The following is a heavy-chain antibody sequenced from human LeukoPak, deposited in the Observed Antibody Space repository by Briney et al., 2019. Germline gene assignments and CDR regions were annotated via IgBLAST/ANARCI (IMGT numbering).Heavy chain of an antibody. CDR2: ISAYNGNT. D-gene: IGHD3-22*01. J-gene: IGHJ4*02. Sequence: ASVKVSCKASGYTFTSYGISWVRQAPGQGLEWMGWISAYNGNTNYAQKLQGRVTMTTDTSTSTAYMELRSLRSDDTAVYYCARPGDSSGYYSFLDYWGQGTLVTVSS. CDR3: ARPGDSSGYYSFLDY. V-gene: IGHV1-18*01. CDR1: GYTFTSYG.